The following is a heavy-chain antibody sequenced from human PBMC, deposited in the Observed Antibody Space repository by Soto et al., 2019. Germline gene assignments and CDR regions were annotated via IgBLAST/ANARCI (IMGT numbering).Heavy chain of an antibody. D-gene: IGHD3-9*01. CDR3: ARDRMHYDILTGYSNCHIFDY. V-gene: IGHV4-59*01. CDR1: GGSISSYY. J-gene: IGHJ4*02. Sequence: PSETLSLTCTVSGGSISSYYWSWIRQPPGKGLEWIGYIYYSGSTNYNPSLKSRVTISVDTSKNQFSLKLSSVTAADTAVYYCARDRMHYDILTGYSNCHIFDYWGQGTLVTVSS. CDR2: IYYSGST.